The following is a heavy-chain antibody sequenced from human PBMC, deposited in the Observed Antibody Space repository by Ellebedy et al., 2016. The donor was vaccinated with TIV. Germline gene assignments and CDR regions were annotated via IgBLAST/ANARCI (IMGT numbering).Heavy chain of an antibody. D-gene: IGHD5-12*01. V-gene: IGHV1-18*01. CDR3: ARDTIVATIKARNAFDV. Sequence: AASVKVSCKASGYTFASYGLSWVRQAPGQGLEWMGWISAYNGNTNYAQKFQGRVTMTTDTSTSTAYMELRSLRSDDTAVYYCARDTIVATIKARNAFDVWGQGTMVTVSS. CDR1: GYTFASYG. J-gene: IGHJ3*01. CDR2: ISAYNGNT.